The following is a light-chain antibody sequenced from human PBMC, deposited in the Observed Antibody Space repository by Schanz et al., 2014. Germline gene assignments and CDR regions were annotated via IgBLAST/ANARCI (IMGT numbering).Light chain of an antibody. CDR1: QSVSSY. V-gene: IGKV3-20*01. J-gene: IGKJ5*01. CDR2: DAS. Sequence: EIVLTQSPATLSLSPGERATLSCRASQSVSSYLVWYQQKPGQAPRLLIYDASNRATGIPARFSGSGSGTDFTLTISRLEPEDFAVYYCQQYGSSPRTFGQGTRLEIK. CDR3: QQYGSSPRT.